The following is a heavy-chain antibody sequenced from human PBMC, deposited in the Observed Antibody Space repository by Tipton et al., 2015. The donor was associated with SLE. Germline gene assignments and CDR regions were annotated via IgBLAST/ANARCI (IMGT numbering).Heavy chain of an antibody. Sequence: SLRLSCAASGFTVSSNYMSWVRQAPGKGLEWVSVIYSGGSTYYADSVKGRFTISRHNSKNTLYLQMNSLRAEDTAMYYCAKDQTRNWFDPWGQGTLVTVSS. CDR1: GFTVSSNY. J-gene: IGHJ5*02. CDR2: IYSGGST. V-gene: IGHV3-53*04. CDR3: AKDQTRNWFDP.